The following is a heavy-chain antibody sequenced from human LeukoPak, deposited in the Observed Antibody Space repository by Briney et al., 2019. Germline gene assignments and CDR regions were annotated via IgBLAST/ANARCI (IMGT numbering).Heavy chain of an antibody. J-gene: IGHJ4*02. V-gene: IGHV3-21*01. CDR1: GFTFSSYS. CDR3: ARDGGGWIQLWHPFDY. CDR2: ISSSSSYI. Sequence: GGSLRLSCAASGFTFSSYSMNWVRQAPGKGLEWVSSISSSSSYIYYADSVKGRFTISRDNAKNSLYLQMNSLRAEDTAVYYCARDGGGWIQLWHPFDYWGQGTLVTVSS. D-gene: IGHD5-18*01.